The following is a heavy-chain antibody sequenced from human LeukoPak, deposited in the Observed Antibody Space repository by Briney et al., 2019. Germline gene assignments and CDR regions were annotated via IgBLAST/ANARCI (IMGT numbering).Heavy chain of an antibody. Sequence: SETLSLTCTVSGGSISSSSYYWSWIRQPPGKGLEWIGEINHSGSTNYNPSLKSRVTISVDTSKNQFSLKLSSVTAADTAVYYCARDPRKSVTSTYYYYYYGMDVWGQGTTVTVSS. CDR3: ARDPRKSVTSTYYYYYYGMDV. V-gene: IGHV4-39*07. D-gene: IGHD4-17*01. CDR2: INHSGST. J-gene: IGHJ6*02. CDR1: GGSISSSSYY.